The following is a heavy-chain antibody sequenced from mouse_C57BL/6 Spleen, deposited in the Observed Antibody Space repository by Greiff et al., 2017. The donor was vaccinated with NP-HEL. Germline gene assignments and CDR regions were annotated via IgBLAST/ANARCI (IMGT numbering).Heavy chain of an antibody. CDR2: ISSGSSTI. CDR1: GFTFSDYG. Sequence: EVKLVESGGGLVKPGGSLKLSCAASGFTFSDYGMHWVRQAPEKGLEWVAYISSGSSTIYYADTVKGRFTISRDNAKNTLFLQMTSLRSEDTAMYYCARSPNWDEGDYFDYWGQGTTLTVSS. D-gene: IGHD4-1*02. J-gene: IGHJ2*01. V-gene: IGHV5-17*01. CDR3: ARSPNWDEGDYFDY.